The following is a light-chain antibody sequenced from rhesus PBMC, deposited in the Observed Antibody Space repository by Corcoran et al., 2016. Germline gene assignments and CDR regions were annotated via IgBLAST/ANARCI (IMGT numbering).Light chain of an antibody. V-gene: IGKV1-25*02. CDR3: QHGCGILA. CDR1: QGIRNN. J-gene: IGKJ3*01. Sequence: DIQMTQSPFSLSASVGDTVTITCQASQGIRNNLAWYQQKPGKVPKLRIYAASTLQSGVPSRFSGSGSGTDFALTIRSLKPEDCATYYWQHGCGILAFGPGTKLDIK. CDR2: AAS.